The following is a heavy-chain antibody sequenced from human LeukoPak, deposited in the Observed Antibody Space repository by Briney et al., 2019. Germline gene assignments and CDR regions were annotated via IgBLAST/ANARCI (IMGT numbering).Heavy chain of an antibody. Sequence: GGSLRLSCAASGFTFSSYWMSWVRQAPGKGLEWVANIKQDGSEKYYVDSVKGRFTISRDNAKTSLYLQMNSLRAEDTAVYYCARDNNIVVVVAAYYMDVWGKGTTVTVSS. D-gene: IGHD2-15*01. CDR2: IKQDGSEK. CDR1: GFTFSSYW. J-gene: IGHJ6*03. V-gene: IGHV3-7*01. CDR3: ARDNNIVVVVAAYYMDV.